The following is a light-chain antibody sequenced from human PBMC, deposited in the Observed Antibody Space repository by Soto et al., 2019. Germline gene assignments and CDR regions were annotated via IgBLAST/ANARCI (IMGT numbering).Light chain of an antibody. J-gene: IGLJ3*02. V-gene: IGLV2-14*01. CDR1: TSAVGGNTY. CDR2: EVS. CDR3: SSYTSSSTKV. Sequence: QSALTQPASVSGSLGQWIPISCTGTTSAVGGNTYVSCNQQHPGKAPKLMIYEVSNRPSGVSNRFSGSKSGNTASLTISGLQAEDEADYYCSSYTSSSTKVFGGGTKLTVL.